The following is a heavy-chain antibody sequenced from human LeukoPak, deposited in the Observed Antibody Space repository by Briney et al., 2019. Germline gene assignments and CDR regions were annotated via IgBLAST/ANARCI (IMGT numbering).Heavy chain of an antibody. CDR1: GFTFSSYW. J-gene: IGHJ4*02. CDR2: INSDGSST. V-gene: IGHV3-74*01. D-gene: IGHD3-22*01. CDR3: ASQVYYYDSRTLDY. Sequence: GGSLRLSCAASGFTFSSYWMHWVRQAPGKGLVWVSRINSDGSSTSYADSVKGRCTISRDNAKNTLYLQMNSLRAEDTAVYYCASQVYYYDSRTLDYWGQGTLVTVSS.